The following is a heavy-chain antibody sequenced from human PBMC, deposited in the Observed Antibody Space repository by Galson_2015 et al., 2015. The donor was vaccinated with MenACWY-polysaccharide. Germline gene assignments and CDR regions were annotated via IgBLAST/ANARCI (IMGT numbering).Heavy chain of an antibody. V-gene: IGHV3-30*18. CDR3: VKEVLLQFNYFDS. D-gene: IGHD5-24*01. J-gene: IGHJ4*02. CDR2: ISRDGTIK. Sequence: SLRLSCAASGFSFSSYGMHWVRQAPGKGLEWVAVISRDGTIKKYADSVRDRFSISRDNSKNTLDLQMNSLRIEDTAVYHCVKEVLLQFNYFDSWGQGTVVTVSS. CDR1: GFSFSSYG.